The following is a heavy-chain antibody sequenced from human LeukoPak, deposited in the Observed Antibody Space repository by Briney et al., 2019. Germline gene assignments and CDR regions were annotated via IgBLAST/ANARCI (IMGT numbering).Heavy chain of an antibody. CDR3: AKSLVGAAVTLGY. CDR1: GFTFSSYS. CDR2: ISSSSSYI. Sequence: GGSLRLSCAASGFTFSSYSMNWVRQAPGKGLEWVSSISSSSSYIYYADSVKGRFTISRDNAKNSLYLQMNSPRAEDTAVYYCAKSLVGAAVTLGYWGQGTLVTVSS. J-gene: IGHJ4*02. V-gene: IGHV3-21*03. D-gene: IGHD1-26*01.